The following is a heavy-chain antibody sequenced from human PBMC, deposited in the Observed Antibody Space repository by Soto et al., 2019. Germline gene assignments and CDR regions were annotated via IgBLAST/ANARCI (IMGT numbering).Heavy chain of an antibody. CDR1: GGSFSGYY. D-gene: IGHD3-22*01. J-gene: IGHJ4*02. CDR2: INHSGST. Sequence: QVQLQQWGAGLLKPSETLSLTCAVYGGSFSGYYWSWIRQPPGKGLEWIGEINHSGSTNYNPSLKSRVTISVDTSKDPSSLKLSSVTAADTAVYYCATSSGYYYPPPLDYWGQGTLVTVSS. V-gene: IGHV4-34*01. CDR3: ATSSGYYYPPPLDY.